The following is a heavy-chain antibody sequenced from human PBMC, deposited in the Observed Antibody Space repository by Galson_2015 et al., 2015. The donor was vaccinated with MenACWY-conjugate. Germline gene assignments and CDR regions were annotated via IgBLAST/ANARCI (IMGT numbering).Heavy chain of an antibody. J-gene: IGHJ6*02. CDR3: ARHPPGGRGMGV. CDR1: GYNFITYW. CDR2: ISPIDSKT. V-gene: IGHV5-51*01. D-gene: IGHD1-26*01. Sequence: QSGAEVKKPGESLKISCKASGYNFITYWIGWVRQVPGKGLEWVGLISPIDSKTRYSPAFEGRVTISADNSITTAYLQWNSLQASDTAMCAGARHPPGGRGMGVWGQGTTVTVSS.